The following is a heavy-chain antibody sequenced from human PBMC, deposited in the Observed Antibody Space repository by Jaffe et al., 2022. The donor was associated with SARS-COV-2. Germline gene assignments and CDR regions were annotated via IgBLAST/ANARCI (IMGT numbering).Heavy chain of an antibody. D-gene: IGHD6-19*01. CDR1: GFTFSSYS. Sequence: EVQLVESGGGLVKPGGSLRLSCAASGFTFSSYSMNWVRQAPGKGLEWVSSISSSSSYIYYADSVKGRFTISRDNAKNSLYLQMNSLRAEDTAVYYCAREPPLVVWIAVAGDNAFDIWGQGTMVTVSS. CDR3: AREPPLVVWIAVAGDNAFDI. J-gene: IGHJ3*02. CDR2: ISSSSSYI. V-gene: IGHV3-21*01.